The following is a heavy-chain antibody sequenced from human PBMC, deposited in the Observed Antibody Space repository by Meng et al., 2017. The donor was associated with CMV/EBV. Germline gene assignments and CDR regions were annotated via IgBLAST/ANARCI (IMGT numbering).Heavy chain of an antibody. CDR2: IYYSGST. CDR1: GCSISSSSYY. CDR3: ARDSAVAGVVDY. V-gene: IGHV4-39*07. J-gene: IGHJ4*02. D-gene: IGHD6-19*01. Sequence: QRPLKESGPGLVKPSETLSITRTCSGCSISSSSYYWGWIRQPPGKGLEWIGSIYYSGSTYYNPSLKSRVTISVDTSKNQFSLKLSSVTAADTAVYYCARDSAVAGVVDYWGQGTLVTVSS.